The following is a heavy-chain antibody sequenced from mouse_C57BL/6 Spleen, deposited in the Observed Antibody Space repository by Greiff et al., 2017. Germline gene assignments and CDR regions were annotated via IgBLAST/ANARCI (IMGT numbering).Heavy chain of an antibody. D-gene: IGHD1-1*01. Sequence: EVQRVESGGGLVKPGGSLKLSCAASGFTFSSYAMPWVRQTPEKRLEWVATISDGGSYTYYPDNVKGRYTISRDNAKNNLYLQMSHLKSEDTSLCYCATVEDSYDFDYWGQGTTLTVSS. CDR2: ISDGGSYT. CDR1: GFTFSSYA. J-gene: IGHJ2*01. V-gene: IGHV5-4*01. CDR3: ATVEDSYDFDY.